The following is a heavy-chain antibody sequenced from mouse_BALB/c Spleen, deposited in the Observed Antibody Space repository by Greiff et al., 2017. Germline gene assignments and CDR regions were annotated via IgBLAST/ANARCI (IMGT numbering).Heavy chain of an antibody. CDR2: ISSGGSYT. CDR1: GFTFSSYG. J-gene: IGHJ4*01. D-gene: IGHD1-1*01. Sequence: EVLLVQSGGDLVKPGGSLKLSCAASGFTFSSYGMSWVRQTPDKRLEWVATISSGGSYTYYTENLKGRSTIARDNSNNTLYLQMSSLKSEDTAVYYCASNYYDGSSCAMDDWGEGTSVTVSS. CDR3: ASNYYDGSSCAMDD. V-gene: IGHV5-6*01.